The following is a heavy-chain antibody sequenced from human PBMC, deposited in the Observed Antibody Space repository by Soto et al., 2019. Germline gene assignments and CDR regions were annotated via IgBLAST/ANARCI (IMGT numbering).Heavy chain of an antibody. CDR2: IWYDGSNK. CDR1: ELTICRCG. J-gene: IGHJ5*01. Sequence: CRVGELTICRCGMHRLIEDPGKGLEWVEVIWYDGSNKYYADSVKGRFTISRGNSKNTLYLQMNSLRAEDTAVYYCARDYCSSTRCYSLDSWG. V-gene: IGHV3-33*01. CDR3: ARDYCSSTRCYSLDS. D-gene: IGHD2-2*01.